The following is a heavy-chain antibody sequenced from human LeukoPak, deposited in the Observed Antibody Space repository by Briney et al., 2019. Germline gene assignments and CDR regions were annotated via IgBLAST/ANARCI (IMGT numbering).Heavy chain of an antibody. V-gene: IGHV3-7*01. J-gene: IGHJ4*02. CDR3: ARQRGGYGYSY. CDR1: GFTFSAYW. Sequence: GGSLRLSCAASGFTFSAYWMSWVRQAPGKGLEWVANIKQDGSEKYYVDSVKGRFTISRDNAKNSLYLQMNSLRGEDTAVYYCARQRGGYGYSYWGQGTLVTVSS. D-gene: IGHD5-18*01. CDR2: IKQDGSEK.